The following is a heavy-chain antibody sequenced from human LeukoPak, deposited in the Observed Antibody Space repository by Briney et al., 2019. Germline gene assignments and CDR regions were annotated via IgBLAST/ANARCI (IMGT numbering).Heavy chain of an antibody. J-gene: IGHJ6*02. Sequence: PGGALRLSCAASGFTLSDYYMSWIRQAPGKGREWVSYISSSGSTIYYADSVKGRFTISRDNAKNSLYLQMNSLRAEDTAVYYCARADRGRDYYYGMDVWGQGATVTVSS. CDR2: ISSSGSTI. CDR3: ARADRGRDYYYGMDV. D-gene: IGHD3-10*01. V-gene: IGHV3-11*01. CDR1: GFTLSDYY.